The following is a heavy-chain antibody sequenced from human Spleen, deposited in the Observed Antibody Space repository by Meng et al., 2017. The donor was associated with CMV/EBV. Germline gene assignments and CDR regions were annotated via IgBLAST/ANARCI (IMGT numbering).Heavy chain of an antibody. CDR1: GFFVNNNY. CDR2: IYSDATT. CDR3: AKTYRGGRDDY. J-gene: IGHJ4*02. Sequence: GESLKISCTASGFFVNNNYMSWVRQAPGKGLEWVSVIYSDATTRYADSVKGRFTISRDNSKNTVYLQMNSLRAEDTAVYYCAKTYRGGRDDYWGQGTLVTVSS. V-gene: IGHV3-53*01. D-gene: IGHD3-10*01.